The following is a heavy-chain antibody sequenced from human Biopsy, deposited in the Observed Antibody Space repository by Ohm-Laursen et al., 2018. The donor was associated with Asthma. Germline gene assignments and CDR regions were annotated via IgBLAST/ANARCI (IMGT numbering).Heavy chain of an antibody. J-gene: IGHJ4*02. CDR2: HDHEEGGT. V-gene: IGHV1-24*01. CDR1: GYSLTDLS. Sequence: GASVKVSCKISGYSLTDLSMHWVRQAPGQGLEWMGGHDHEEGGTVNARRFQGGVTMTEDTSTDTAYMELSSLSSDDTAVYYCASDFPKDYVRYNFQFWGQGTPVTVSS. D-gene: IGHD4-17*01. CDR3: ASDFPKDYVRYNFQF.